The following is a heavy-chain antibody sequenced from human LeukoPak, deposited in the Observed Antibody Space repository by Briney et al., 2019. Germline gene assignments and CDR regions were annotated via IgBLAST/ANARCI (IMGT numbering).Heavy chain of an antibody. D-gene: IGHD2-2*02. CDR2: ISGGGGST. J-gene: IGHJ4*02. CDR1: GFTFSSYA. Sequence: GGSLRLSCAASGFTFSSYAMSWVRQAPGKGLERVSAISGGGGSTYYADSVKGRFTISRDNSKNTLYLQMNSLRAEDTAVYYCAKWARDCSSTSCYMRYWGQGTLVTVSS. CDR3: AKWARDCSSTSCYMRY. V-gene: IGHV3-23*01.